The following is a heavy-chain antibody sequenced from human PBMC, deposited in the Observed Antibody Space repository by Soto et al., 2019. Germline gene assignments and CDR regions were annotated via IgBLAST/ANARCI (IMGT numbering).Heavy chain of an antibody. CDR1: GGSIGSYY. CDR2: IYYSGST. V-gene: IGHV4-59*01. CDR3: ARENAGPIIDV. J-gene: IGHJ4*02. D-gene: IGHD1-20*01. Sequence: SETLSLTCTVSGGSIGSYYWSWIRQPPGKGLEWIGYIYYSGSTNYNPSLKSRVTISVDTSKNQFSLKLSSVTAADTAVYYCARENAGPIIDVWGQGTLVTGSS.